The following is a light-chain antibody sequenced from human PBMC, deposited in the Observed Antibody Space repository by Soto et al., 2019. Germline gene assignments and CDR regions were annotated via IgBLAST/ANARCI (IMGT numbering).Light chain of an antibody. Sequence: QAVLTQPPSVSAAPRQKVTISCSGSSSNIENNYVSWYQQLPGTAPKLLIYDNNKRPSGIPDRFSGSKSGTSATLGITGLQTGDEADYYCGTWDSSLSAGVFGGGTKLTVL. CDR2: DNN. J-gene: IGLJ3*02. CDR3: GTWDSSLSAGV. CDR1: SSNIENNY. V-gene: IGLV1-51*01.